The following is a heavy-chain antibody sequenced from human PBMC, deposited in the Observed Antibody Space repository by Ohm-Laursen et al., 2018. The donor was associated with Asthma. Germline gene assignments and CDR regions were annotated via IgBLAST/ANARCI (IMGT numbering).Heavy chain of an antibody. CDR3: ARIGPEWELPGREYSLHH. J-gene: IGHJ1*01. D-gene: IGHD1-26*01. V-gene: IGHV3-21*01. CDR1: GYSFSLYS. Sequence: SPRLSCAASGYSFSLYSIHWIRQAPGKGLEWVASISPASTFIYYADSVRGRFTTSRDNAKNSVYLQMNSLRAEDTALYYCARIGPEWELPGREYSLHHWGQGTQVTVSS. CDR2: ISPASTFI.